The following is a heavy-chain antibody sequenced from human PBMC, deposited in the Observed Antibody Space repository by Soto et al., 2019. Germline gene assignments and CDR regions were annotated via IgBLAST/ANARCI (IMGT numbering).Heavy chain of an antibody. D-gene: IGHD3-10*01. CDR3: ARGGSLFYYYGIDV. V-gene: IGHV3-53*03. CDR2: IDTGGDT. CDR1: GFNISNNY. Sequence: EVQLVESGGGLLQPGGSLRLSCAASGFNISNNYMTWVRQAPGKGLEWVSLIDTGGDTVYADSVKGRFTLSRDTSKNTLYLQNDSLRAEDTAVYSCARGGSLFYYYGIDVWGQGTTVTVSS. J-gene: IGHJ6*02.